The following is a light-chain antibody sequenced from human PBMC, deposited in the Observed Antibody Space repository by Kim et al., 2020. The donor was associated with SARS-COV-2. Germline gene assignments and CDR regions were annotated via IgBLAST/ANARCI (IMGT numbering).Light chain of an antibody. J-gene: IGLJ2*01. CDR1: ILRNSY. CDR3: NSRDSSANHVV. CDR2: AKN. Sequence: ALGQTVSITCQGDILRNSYASWYQQKPGQAPVLVNYAKNNLPSGIPDRCSGSNSGNTASLTITGAQAEDEADYYCNSRDSSANHVVFGGGTQLTVL. V-gene: IGLV3-19*01.